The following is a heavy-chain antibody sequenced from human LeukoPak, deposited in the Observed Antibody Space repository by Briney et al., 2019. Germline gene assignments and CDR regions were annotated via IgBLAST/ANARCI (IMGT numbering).Heavy chain of an antibody. D-gene: IGHD5-24*01. J-gene: IGHJ4*02. CDR1: GFTFLTYS. CDR3: ASRRDGYNWLDY. CDR2: ISSSSSYI. V-gene: IGHV3-21*01. Sequence: PGGSLRLSCAASGFTFLTYSMNWVRQAPGKGLEWVSSISSSSSYIYYADSVKGRFTISRDNAKNSLYLQMNSLRAEDTAVYYCASRRDGYNWLDYWGQGTLVTVSS.